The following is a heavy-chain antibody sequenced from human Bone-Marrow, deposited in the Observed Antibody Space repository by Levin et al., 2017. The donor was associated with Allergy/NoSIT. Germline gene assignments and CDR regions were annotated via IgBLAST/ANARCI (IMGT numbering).Heavy chain of an antibody. CDR3: ASPFPWTRYYGMDV. Sequence: ASVKVSCKASGYTFTSYDIIWVRQATGQGLEWMGWMNPNSGVTVYAQAFQGRVSMTADTTINVAYMELGSLRSEDTAVYYCASPFPWTRYYGMDVWGLGTTVTVSS. CDR2: MNPNSGVT. CDR1: GYTFTSYD. V-gene: IGHV1-8*01. J-gene: IGHJ6*02. D-gene: IGHD3/OR15-3a*01.